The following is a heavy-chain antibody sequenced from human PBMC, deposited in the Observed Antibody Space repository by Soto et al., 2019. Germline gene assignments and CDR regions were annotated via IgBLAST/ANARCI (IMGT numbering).Heavy chain of an antibody. V-gene: IGHV1-46*01. CDR2: INPSGGST. J-gene: IGHJ6*03. CDR3: ARVRGSGSRHICYYYMDV. CDR1: GYTFTSYY. Sequence: GASVKVSCKASGYTFTSYYMHWVRQAPGQGLEWMGIINPSGGSTSYAQKFQGRVTMTRDTSTSTVYMELSSPRSEDTAVYYCARVRGSGSRHICYYYMDVWGKGTTVTVSS. D-gene: IGHD3-10*01.